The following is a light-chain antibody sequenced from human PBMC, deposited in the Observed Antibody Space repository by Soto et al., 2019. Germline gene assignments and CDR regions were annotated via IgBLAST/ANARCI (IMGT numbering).Light chain of an antibody. V-gene: IGLV1-36*01. CDR2: YDD. CDR3: AAWDDSLNGRV. Sequence: QSVLTQPPSVSEATRQRVTISCSGSSSNIGNNAVNWYQQLPGKAPKLLIYYDDLLPSGVSDRFSGSKSGTSASLAISGLQSDDDADYYCAAWDDSLNGRVFGGGTKLTVL. J-gene: IGLJ3*02. CDR1: SSNIGNNA.